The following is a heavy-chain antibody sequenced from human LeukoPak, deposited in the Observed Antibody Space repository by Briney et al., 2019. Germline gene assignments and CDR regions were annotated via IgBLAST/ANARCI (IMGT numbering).Heavy chain of an antibody. CDR1: GFTFDDYA. CDR2: ISWDGGST. Sequence: GGSLRLSCAASGFTFDDYAMHWVRQAPGKGLEWVSLISWDGGSTYYADSVEGRFTISRDNSKNSLYLQMNSLRAEDTALYYCAKGGNYDIDAFDIWGQGTMVTVSS. J-gene: IGHJ3*02. CDR3: AKGGNYDIDAFDI. D-gene: IGHD3-9*01. V-gene: IGHV3-43D*03.